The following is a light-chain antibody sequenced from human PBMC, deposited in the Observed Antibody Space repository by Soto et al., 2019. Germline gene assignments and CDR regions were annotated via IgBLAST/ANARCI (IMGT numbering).Light chain of an antibody. J-gene: IGKJ2*01. V-gene: IGKV3-20*01. Sequence: EIVLTQSPGTLYLSPGEGATLSCRASHSVASTYLAWYQQKPGLAPRLIIYGASNRASGTPDRFSGGGSGTDCTLTISRLEPEEFAVYYCHQYGSSSFTFGQGTKLEI. CDR3: HQYGSSSFT. CDR1: HSVASTY. CDR2: GAS.